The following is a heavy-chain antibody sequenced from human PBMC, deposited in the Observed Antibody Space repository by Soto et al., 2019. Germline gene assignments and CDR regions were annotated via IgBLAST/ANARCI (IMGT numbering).Heavy chain of an antibody. V-gene: IGHV3-74*01. Sequence: SCAASGFTFSSYWMHWVRQAPGKGLVWVSRINSDGSSTSYADSVKGRFTISRDNAKNTLYLQMNSLRAEDTAVYYCARGPYVIAVAGPGDYYYYGMDVWGQGTTVTVSS. J-gene: IGHJ6*02. D-gene: IGHD6-19*01. CDR1: GFTFSSYW. CDR2: INSDGSST. CDR3: ARGPYVIAVAGPGDYYYYGMDV.